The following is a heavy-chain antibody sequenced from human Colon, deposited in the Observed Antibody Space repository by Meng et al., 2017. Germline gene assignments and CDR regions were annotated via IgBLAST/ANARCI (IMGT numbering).Heavy chain of an antibody. CDR1: GDSIRSSNW. Sequence: QVQLQQWGAGLVKPSGTLSLTCAVSGDSIRSSNWWSWVRQPPGRGLEWIGEIYHSGSTNYNPSLKNRVTMTVDKSKNEFSLTLSSVTAADTAFYYCARVIYASGNMAHLDYWGQGTLVTVSS. J-gene: IGHJ4*02. D-gene: IGHD3-10*01. CDR3: ARVIYASGNMAHLDY. V-gene: IGHV4-4*02. CDR2: IYHSGST.